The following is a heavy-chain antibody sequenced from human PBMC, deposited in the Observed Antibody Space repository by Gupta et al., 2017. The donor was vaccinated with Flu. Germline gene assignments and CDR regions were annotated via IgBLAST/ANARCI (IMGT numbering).Heavy chain of an antibody. CDR2: ISSNGGST. Sequence: SGFTFSSYAMHWVRQAPGKGLEYVSAISSNGGSTYYADSVKGRFTISRDNSKNTLYLQMSSLRAEDTAVYYCVKGGGGVIKNYFDYWGQGTLVTVSS. V-gene: IGHV3-64D*06. CDR3: VKGGGGVIKNYFDY. J-gene: IGHJ4*02. CDR1: GFTFSSYA. D-gene: IGHD3-10*01.